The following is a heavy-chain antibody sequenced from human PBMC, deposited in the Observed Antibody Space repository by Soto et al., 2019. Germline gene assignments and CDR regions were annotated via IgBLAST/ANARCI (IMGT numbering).Heavy chain of an antibody. J-gene: IGHJ4*02. Sequence: SETLSLTCTVSGGSISSSSYYCGWIRQPPGKGLEWIGSIYYSGSTYYNPSLKSRVTISVDTSKNQFSLKLSSVTAADTAVYYCARNPNYDSSGYTFDYWGQGTLVTVSS. V-gene: IGHV4-39*01. CDR2: IYYSGST. D-gene: IGHD3-22*01. CDR3: ARNPNYDSSGYTFDY. CDR1: GGSISSSSYY.